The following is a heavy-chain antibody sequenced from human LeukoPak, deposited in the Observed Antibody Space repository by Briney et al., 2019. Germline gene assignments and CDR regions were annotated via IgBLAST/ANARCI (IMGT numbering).Heavy chain of an antibody. CDR3: AKTDSSGWTFDY. Sequence: PGGSLRLSCAASGFTFDDYAMHWVRQAPGKGLEWVSGISWNSGSIGYADSVKGRFTISRDNAKNSLYLQMNSLRAEDTAVYYCAKTDSSGWTFDYWGQGTLVTVSS. J-gene: IGHJ4*02. CDR1: GFTFDDYA. D-gene: IGHD6-19*01. CDR2: ISWNSGSI. V-gene: IGHV3-9*01.